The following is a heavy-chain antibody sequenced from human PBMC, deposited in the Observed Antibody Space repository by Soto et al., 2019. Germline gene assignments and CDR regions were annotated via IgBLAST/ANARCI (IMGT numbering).Heavy chain of an antibody. V-gene: IGHV1-46*03. Sequence: QVQLVQSGADVRKPGASVKVSCKASGYTFTNYYMHWVRQAPGQGLEWMGVINPSGGDTGFAQKCQGRVTVTRDTSTSTVYMELSSLRSEDTAVYYCARDIEQGVPTWSVPDYWGQGTLVTVSS. D-gene: IGHD2-8*02. CDR3: ARDIEQGVPTWSVPDY. CDR2: INPSGGDT. J-gene: IGHJ4*02. CDR1: GYTFTNYY.